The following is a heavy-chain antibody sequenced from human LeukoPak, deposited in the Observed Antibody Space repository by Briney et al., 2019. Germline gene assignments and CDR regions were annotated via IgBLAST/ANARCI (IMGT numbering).Heavy chain of an antibody. J-gene: IGHJ6*03. CDR2: IYPDDSDT. CDR3: ARFLRLRPPLGSGFPPIYYYYMDV. CDR1: GYRFSSYW. V-gene: IGHV5-51*01. Sequence: GESLKISCKGSGYRFSSYWIGWVRQMPGKGLEWMGIIYPDDSDTRYSPSFQGQVTISADKSISTAYLQWSSLKASDTAMYYCARFLRLRPPLGSGFPPIYYYYMDVWGKGTTVTVSS. D-gene: IGHD3-3*01.